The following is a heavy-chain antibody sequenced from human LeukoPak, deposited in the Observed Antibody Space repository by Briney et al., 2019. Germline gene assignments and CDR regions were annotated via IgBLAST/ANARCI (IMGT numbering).Heavy chain of an antibody. J-gene: IGHJ4*02. CDR2: IYYSGST. V-gene: IGHV4-39*01. Sequence: SETLSLTCTVSGGSIISSSYYWGRIRQPPGKGLEWIGSIYYSGSTYYNPPLKSRVTISVDTSKNQFSLKLSSVTAADTAVYYCARFSIAAAGPTDYFDYWGQGTLVTVSS. CDR3: ARFSIAAAGPTDYFDY. CDR1: GGSIISSSYY. D-gene: IGHD6-13*01.